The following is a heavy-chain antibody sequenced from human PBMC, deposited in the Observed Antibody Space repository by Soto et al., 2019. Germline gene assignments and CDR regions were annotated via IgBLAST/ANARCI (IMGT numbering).Heavy chain of an antibody. V-gene: IGHV3-21*01. CDR3: ASAVPTQQLCFGECAGVCDFDI. CDR2: SSSSSSYI. CDR1: GVNFSSYS. J-gene: IGHJ3*02. Sequence: GGSLRLSCAASGVNFSSYSMNWVRQAPGKGLEWVSSSSSSSSYIYYADSVKGRFTISRDHANNSLYLQMNTLSAEDKAVEYCASAVPTQQLCFGECAGVCDFDIWGQGTMVTVSS. D-gene: IGHD3-10*01.